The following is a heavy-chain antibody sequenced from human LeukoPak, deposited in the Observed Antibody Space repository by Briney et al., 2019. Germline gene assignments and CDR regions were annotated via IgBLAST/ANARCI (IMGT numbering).Heavy chain of an antibody. CDR2: ISGSGGST. D-gene: IGHD3-10*01. V-gene: IGHV3-23*01. J-gene: IGHJ4*02. CDR3: AANYYGSGSYINY. CDR1: GFTFSSYA. Sequence: GGSLRLCCAASGFTFSSYAMSWVRQAPGKGLEWVSAISGSGGSTYYADSVKARFTISRDNSKNTLYLQVNSLRAEDTAVYYCAANYYGSGSYINYWGQGTLVTVSS.